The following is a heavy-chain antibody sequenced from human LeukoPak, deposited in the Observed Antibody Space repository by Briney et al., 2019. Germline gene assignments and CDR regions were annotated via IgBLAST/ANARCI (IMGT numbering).Heavy chain of an antibody. D-gene: IGHD6-13*01. CDR2: INPNGGGT. Sequence: ASVKVSCKASGYTFTGYYMHWVRQAPGQGLEWMGWINPNGGGTNYAQKFQGRVTMTRDTSISTAYMELSRLRSDDTAVYYCARGAGSSWYDYWFDPWGQGTLVTVSS. CDR3: ARGAGSSWYDYWFDP. CDR1: GYTFTGYY. V-gene: IGHV1-2*02. J-gene: IGHJ5*02.